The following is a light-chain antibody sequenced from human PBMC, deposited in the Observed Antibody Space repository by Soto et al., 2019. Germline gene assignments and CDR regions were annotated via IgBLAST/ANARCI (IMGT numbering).Light chain of an antibody. V-gene: IGLV2-11*01. CDR1: SSDVCGYNY. Sequence: QSALTQPRSVSGSPGQSVTISCTGTSSDVCGYNYVSWYQQHPGKAPKLMIYDVSKRPSGVPDRFSGSKSGNTASLTISGLQAEDEADYYCCSYAGSYTFEVFGTGTKLTVL. CDR2: DVS. CDR3: CSYAGSYTFEV. J-gene: IGLJ1*01.